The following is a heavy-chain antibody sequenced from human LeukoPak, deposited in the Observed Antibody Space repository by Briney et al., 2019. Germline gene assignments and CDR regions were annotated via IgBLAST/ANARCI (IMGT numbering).Heavy chain of an antibody. V-gene: IGHV1-46*03. D-gene: IGHD3-3*01. CDR3: ARGGYDFWSGYSKDAFDI. J-gene: IGHJ3*02. CDR2: INPSGGST. CDR1: GYTFTSYY. Sequence: ASVKVSCKASGYTFTSYYMHWVRQAPGQGLEWMGIINPSGGSTSYAQKFQGRVTMTRDTSTSTVYMELSSLRSEDTAVCYCARGGYDFWSGYSKDAFDIWGQGTMVTVSS.